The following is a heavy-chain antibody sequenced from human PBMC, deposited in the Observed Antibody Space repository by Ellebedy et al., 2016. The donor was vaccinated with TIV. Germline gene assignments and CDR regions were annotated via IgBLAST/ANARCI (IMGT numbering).Heavy chain of an antibody. J-gene: IGHJ4*02. Sequence: ASVKVSCXASGYTFTSYAMHWVRQAPGQRLEWMGWINAGNGNTKYSQKFQGRATITTDTSTSTAYMELRSLRSDDTAVYYCARVSRITMVRGVETNSYYFDYWGQGTLVTVSS. V-gene: IGHV1-3*01. CDR3: ARVSRITMVRGVETNSYYFDY. CDR1: GYTFTSYA. CDR2: INAGNGNT. D-gene: IGHD3-10*01.